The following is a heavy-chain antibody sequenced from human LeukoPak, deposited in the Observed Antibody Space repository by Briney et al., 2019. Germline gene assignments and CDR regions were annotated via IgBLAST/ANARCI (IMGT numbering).Heavy chain of an antibody. CDR2: IFNSGGST. CDR3: AKDDIDASDI. CDR1: GFTFSNYA. J-gene: IGHJ3*02. Sequence: GGSLRLSCVASGFTFSNYAMSWVPQAPRKGLEWVSVIFNSGGSTYYADSVKGRFTISRDNSKNTLYLQITSLRGEDTAAYYCAKDDIDASDIGGQGTMVAVSS. V-gene: IGHV3-23*01.